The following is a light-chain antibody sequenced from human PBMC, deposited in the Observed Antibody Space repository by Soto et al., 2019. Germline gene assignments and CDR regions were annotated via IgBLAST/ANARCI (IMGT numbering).Light chain of an antibody. J-gene: IGLJ3*02. CDR1: SSNIGAGYD. V-gene: IGLV1-40*01. CDR2: GNN. Sequence: QAVVTQPPSVSGAPGQRVTISCTGSSSNIGAGYDVHWYQQLPGTAPKLLIYGNNNRPSGVPDRFSGSKSGTSASLAITGLQAEDEADYYCQSYDSSVSAWVFGGGTKLTVL. CDR3: QSYDSSVSAWV.